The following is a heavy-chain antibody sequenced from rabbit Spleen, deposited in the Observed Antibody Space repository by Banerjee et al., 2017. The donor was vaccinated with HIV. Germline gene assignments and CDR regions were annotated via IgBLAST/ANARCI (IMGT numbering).Heavy chain of an antibody. V-gene: IGHV1S47*01. CDR2: IDPVFGSA. CDR1: GFDLSGYG. J-gene: IGHJ6*01. CDR3: ARGGGL. Sequence: EQLVESGGGLVQPGGSLKLSCKASGFDLSGYGVSWVRQAPGKGLEWIGYIDPVFGSAYYASWVNGRFSISRENTQNTVSLQLNSLTAADTATYFCARGGGLWGPGTLVTVS.